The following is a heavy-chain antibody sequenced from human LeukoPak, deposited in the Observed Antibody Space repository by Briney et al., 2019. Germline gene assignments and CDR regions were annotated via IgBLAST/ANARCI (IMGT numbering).Heavy chain of an antibody. V-gene: IGHV4-31*03. CDR1: GGSISSGGYY. CDR3: ARSAYSSSSAVVDY. D-gene: IGHD6-6*01. CDR2: IYYSGGT. Sequence: SQTLSLTCTVSGGSISSGGYYWSWIRQHPGKGLERIGYIYYSGGTYYNPSLKSRVTISVDTSKNQFSLKLSSVTAADTAVYYCARSAYSSSSAVVDYWGQGTLVTVSS. J-gene: IGHJ4*02.